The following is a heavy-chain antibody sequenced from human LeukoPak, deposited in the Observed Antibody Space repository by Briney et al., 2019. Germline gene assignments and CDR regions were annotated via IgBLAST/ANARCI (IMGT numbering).Heavy chain of an antibody. CDR1: GGSFSGYY. D-gene: IGHD6-13*01. V-gene: IGHV4-34*01. J-gene: IGHJ4*02. CDR3: ARGIAAAGNFDY. Sequence: SETLSLTCAVYGGSFSGYYWSWIRQPPGKGLEWIGEINHSGSTNYNPSLKSRVTISVDTSKNQFSLKLSSVTAADTAVYYCARGIAAAGNFDYWGQGTLVTVSS. CDR2: INHSGST.